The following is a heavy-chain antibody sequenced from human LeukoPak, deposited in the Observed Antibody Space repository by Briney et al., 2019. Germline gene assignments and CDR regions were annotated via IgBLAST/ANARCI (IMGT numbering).Heavy chain of an antibody. V-gene: IGHV1-18*01. Sequence: ASVKVSCKASGYTFTSYGISWVRQAPGRGLEWMGWISAYNGNTNYAQKLQGRVTMTTDTSTSTAYMELRSLRSDDTAVYYCARVGRGIAVAGFDYWGQGTLVTVSS. D-gene: IGHD6-19*01. CDR1: GYTFTSYG. CDR2: ISAYNGNT. CDR3: ARVGRGIAVAGFDY. J-gene: IGHJ4*02.